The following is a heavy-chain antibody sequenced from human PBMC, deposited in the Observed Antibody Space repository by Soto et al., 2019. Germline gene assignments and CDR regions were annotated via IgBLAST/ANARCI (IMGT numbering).Heavy chain of an antibody. Sequence: EVQLVESGGGLIQPGGSLRLSCAVSGFTVSNNYMSWVRQAPGKGLEGVSVIYSGGYTAYGDSVKGRFTISRDNSKNTPPQQKTGRRAAARAVYFVATTPGGGGYWGQGTLVTVSS. V-gene: IGHV3-53*01. CDR3: ATTPGGGGY. CDR2: IYSGGYT. J-gene: IGHJ4*02. CDR1: GFTVSNNY. D-gene: IGHD3-10*01.